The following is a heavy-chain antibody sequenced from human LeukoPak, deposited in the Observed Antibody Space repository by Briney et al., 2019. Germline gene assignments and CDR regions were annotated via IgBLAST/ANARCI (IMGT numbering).Heavy chain of an antibody. CDR2: INTNTGNP. J-gene: IGHJ4*02. V-gene: IGHV7-4-1*02. CDR1: GYTFTGYY. D-gene: IGHD2-2*01. CDR3: ANQVPGSCGRTSCYGFDY. Sequence: GASVKVSCKASGYTFTGYYMHWVRQAPGQGLEWMGWINTNTGNPTYAQGFTGRFVFSLDTSVSTAYLQINSLKAEDTAVYDCANQVPGSCGRTSCYGFDYWGQGTLVTVSS.